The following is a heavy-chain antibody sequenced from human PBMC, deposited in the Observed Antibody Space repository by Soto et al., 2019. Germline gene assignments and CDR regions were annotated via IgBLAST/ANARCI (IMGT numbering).Heavy chain of an antibody. CDR3: ARNMDYYYGPGSGNGHGV. Sequence: QVQLVQSGAEVKEPGDSVRVSCEASGYTFTAYYIHWVRQAPGQGLEWMGWINPKFGDTTYAQDFQGRVSMTRDMSISRVYMELSRLTSAQTAIYYCARNMDYYYGPGSGNGHGVWGQGTTVTVFS. J-gene: IGHJ6*02. CDR2: INPKFGDT. CDR1: GYTFTAYY. D-gene: IGHD3-10*01. V-gene: IGHV1-2*02.